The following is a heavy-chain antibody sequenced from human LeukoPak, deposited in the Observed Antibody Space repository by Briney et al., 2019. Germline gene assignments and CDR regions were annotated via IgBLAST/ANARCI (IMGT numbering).Heavy chain of an antibody. J-gene: IGHJ4*02. V-gene: IGHV4-59*01. CDR1: GGSISSYY. CDR3: ARDRYDFWSGQFDY. CDR2: MYYSGSN. Sequence: SETLSLTCTVSGGSISSYYWNWIRQPPGKGLEWIGSMYYSGSNNYNPSLKGRVTISVDTSKNQFSLKLISVTAADTAVYYCARDRYDFWSGQFDYWGQEALVTVSS. D-gene: IGHD3-3*01.